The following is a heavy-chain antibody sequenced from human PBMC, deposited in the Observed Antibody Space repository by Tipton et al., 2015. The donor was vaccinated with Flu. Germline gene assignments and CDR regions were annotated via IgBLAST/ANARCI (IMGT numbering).Heavy chain of an antibody. Sequence: LRLSCTASGGSISSYYWSWIRQPPGKGLEWIGYIYYSGSTNYNPSLKSRVTISVDTSKNQFSLKLSSVTAADTAVYYCARAGYTPADAFDIWGQGTMVTVSS. V-gene: IGHV4-59*01. CDR2: IYYSGST. D-gene: IGHD5-12*01. CDR3: ARAGYTPADAFDI. J-gene: IGHJ3*02. CDR1: GGSISSYY.